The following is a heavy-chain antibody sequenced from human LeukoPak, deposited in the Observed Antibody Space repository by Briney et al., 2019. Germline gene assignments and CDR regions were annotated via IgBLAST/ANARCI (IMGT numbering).Heavy chain of an antibody. V-gene: IGHV4-34*01. CDR1: GGSFSGYY. J-gene: IGHJ3*02. Sequence: SETLSLTCAVYGGSFSGYYWSWIRQPPGKGLEWIGEINHSGSTNYNPSLKSRVTILVDTSKNQFSLKLSSVTAADTAVYYCARARIGGIVVVPAARDAFDIWGQGTMVTVSS. CDR2: INHSGST. D-gene: IGHD2-2*01. CDR3: ARARIGGIVVVPAARDAFDI.